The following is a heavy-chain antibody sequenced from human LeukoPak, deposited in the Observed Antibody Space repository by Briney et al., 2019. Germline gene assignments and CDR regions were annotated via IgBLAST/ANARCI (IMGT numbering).Heavy chain of an antibody. CDR1: GFIFSDYY. D-gene: IGHD2-15*01. V-gene: IGHV3-11*05. CDR3: ARGSPPDY. J-gene: IGHJ4*02. Sequence: GGSLRLSCAASGFIFSDYYMSWIRQAPGKGLEWLSYISSSSIYTSYADSVKGRFTISRDNAKNSLYLQPNSLRAEDTAVYYCARGSPPDYWGQGTLVTVSS. CDR2: ISSSSIYT.